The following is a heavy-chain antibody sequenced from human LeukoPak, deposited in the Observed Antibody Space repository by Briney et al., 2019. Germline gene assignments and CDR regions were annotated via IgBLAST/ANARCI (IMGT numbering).Heavy chain of an antibody. V-gene: IGHV3-23*01. CDR3: ARRAGAYSHPYDY. J-gene: IGHJ4*02. D-gene: IGHD4/OR15-4a*01. CDR1: GFTFNTYS. CDR2: ISGSGDST. Sequence: PGGSLRLSCAASGFTFNTYSMNWVRQAPGKGLEWVSGISGSGDSTYYADSVKGRFTISRDNSKNTLYLRMNSLRAEDTAVYYCARRAGAYSHPYDYWGQGTLVTVSS.